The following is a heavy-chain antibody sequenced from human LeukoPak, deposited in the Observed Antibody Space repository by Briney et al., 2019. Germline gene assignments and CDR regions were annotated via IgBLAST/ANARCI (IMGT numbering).Heavy chain of an antibody. V-gene: IGHV4-39*01. D-gene: IGHD1-26*01. CDR2: IYYSGST. Sequence: SETLSLTCTVSGGSISSSRDYWAWLRQPPGKGREWIAKIYYSGSTYYNASLQSRVTISIDMSKHEFSLRLNSVTAADTAMYYCAKSGGYGLIDYWGQGTLVTVSS. J-gene: IGHJ4*02. CDR1: GGSISSSRDY. CDR3: AKSGGYGLIDY.